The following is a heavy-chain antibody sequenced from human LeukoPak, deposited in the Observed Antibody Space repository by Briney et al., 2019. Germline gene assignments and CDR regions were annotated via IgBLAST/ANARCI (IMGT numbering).Heavy chain of an antibody. CDR2: IFPGDSDT. D-gene: IGHD3-10*01. Sequence: GESLKISCKASGYSFSSYWIGWVRQKPGKGLEWMGIIFPGDSDTRYSPSFQGQVTISVDKSISTAYLQWSSLRASDTAIYYCSXXXXXIXMVXKXQGXFDSWGXGTLVTVSS. CDR3: SXXXXXIXMVXKXQGXFDS. CDR1: GYSFSSYW. V-gene: IGHV5-51*01. J-gene: IGHJ5*01.